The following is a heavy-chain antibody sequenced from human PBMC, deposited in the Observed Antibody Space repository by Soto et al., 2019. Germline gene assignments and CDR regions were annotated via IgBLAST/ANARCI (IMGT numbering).Heavy chain of an antibody. J-gene: IGHJ4*02. CDR2: INTDGSVA. D-gene: IGHD2-15*01. Sequence: EVQLVESGGGLVQPGESLRLSCAASGLTFRSYWMHWVRQAPGKGLVWVSRINTDGSVAMYVDSVKGRFTISRDNAKNPLYLHMNSLIAADTAVTECVKEMQWWRVDSWGQGTLVTVSS. CDR1: GLTFRSYW. V-gene: IGHV3-74*03. CDR3: VKEMQWWRVDS.